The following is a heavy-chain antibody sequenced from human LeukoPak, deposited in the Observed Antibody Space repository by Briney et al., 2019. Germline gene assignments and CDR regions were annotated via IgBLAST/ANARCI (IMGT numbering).Heavy chain of an antibody. V-gene: IGHV1-69*01. D-gene: IGHD3-10*01. CDR3: ARDSSAARFGEITNWFVP. Sequence: SSVKVSCRASGGTFSSYAISWVRQAPGQGLEWMGGIIPIFGTANYAQKFQGRVTITADESTSTAYMELSSLRSEDTAVYYCARDSSAARFGEITNWFVPWGQGTLVTVSS. CDR2: IIPIFGTA. J-gene: IGHJ5*02. CDR1: GGTFSSYA.